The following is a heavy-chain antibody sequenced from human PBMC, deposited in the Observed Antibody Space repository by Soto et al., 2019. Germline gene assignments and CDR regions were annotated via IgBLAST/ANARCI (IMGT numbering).Heavy chain of an antibody. J-gene: IGHJ4*02. D-gene: IGHD5-18*01. Sequence: QVQLVQSGAEVKKPGSSVRVSCKASGDTFTFYSINWVRQAPGLGLEWMGRINPILSMSNYAQRFQGRVTMSADKYTSTAYREMSSLRSEDTAMYYCASSYGSGYRAFDYWGQGALVTVSS. CDR2: INPILSMS. CDR3: ASSYGSGYRAFDY. V-gene: IGHV1-69*02. CDR1: GDTFTFYS.